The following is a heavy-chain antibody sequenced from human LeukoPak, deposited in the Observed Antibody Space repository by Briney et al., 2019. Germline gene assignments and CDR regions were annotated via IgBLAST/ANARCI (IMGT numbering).Heavy chain of an antibody. J-gene: IGHJ4*02. V-gene: IGHV3-21*01. CDR3: ARRSGSPFDY. Sequence: PGGSLRLSCEVFGFSLTDCAINWVRQAPGKGLEWLSSISSSGNYIYYLDSVKGRFSISRDTSKNSVYLQMSSLSAEDTAVYYCARRSGSPFDYWGLGALVTVSS. CDR1: GFSLTDCA. CDR2: ISSSGNYI. D-gene: IGHD1-26*01.